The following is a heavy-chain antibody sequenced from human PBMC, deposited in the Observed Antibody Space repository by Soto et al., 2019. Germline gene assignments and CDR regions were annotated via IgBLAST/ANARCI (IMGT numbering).Heavy chain of an antibody. V-gene: IGHV3-15*01. CDR3: TTHRLQVEVTAIWAFYI. D-gene: IGHD2-15*01. CDR2: IKSEADGGTT. Sequence: EVQLVESGGGLVKPGGSLRLSCAASGFSFSNAWMSWVRQAPGKGLEWVGRIKSEADGGTTEYAAPVNGRFTISRDELKNTLDLQMNSLKTEDPAVYYWTTHRLQVEVTAIWAFYIWGQGTMVTVSS. J-gene: IGHJ3*02. CDR1: GFSFSNAW.